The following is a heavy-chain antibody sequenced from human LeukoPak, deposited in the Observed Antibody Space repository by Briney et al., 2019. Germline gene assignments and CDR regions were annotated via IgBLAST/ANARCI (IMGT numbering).Heavy chain of an antibody. V-gene: IGHV3-30*02. J-gene: IGHJ4*02. CDR1: GFTFRGPG. D-gene: IGHD3-3*01. Sequence: GSLRLSCAASGFTFRGPGMHWVRQGPGKGLEWVTFLRYDGSNKYYTDSVKGRFAISRDNSRNTLYLQMDSLRAEDTAVYYCARDYDFWSGYYSPTRGYFGYWGQGTLVTVSS. CDR2: LRYDGSNK. CDR3: ARDYDFWSGYYSPTRGYFGY.